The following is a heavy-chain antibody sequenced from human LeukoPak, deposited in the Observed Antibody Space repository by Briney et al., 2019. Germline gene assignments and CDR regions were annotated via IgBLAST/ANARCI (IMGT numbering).Heavy chain of an antibody. V-gene: IGHV1-18*01. J-gene: IGHJ6*02. Sequence: GASVKVSCKASGYTFTSYGISWVRQASGQGLEWMGWISAYNGNTNYAQKLQGRVTMTTDTSTSTAYMELRSLRSDDTAVYYCARDDGYCSGGSCPYYYYGMDVWGQGTTVTVSS. CDR3: ARDDGYCSGGSCPYYYYGMDV. CDR2: ISAYNGNT. CDR1: GYTFTSYG. D-gene: IGHD2-15*01.